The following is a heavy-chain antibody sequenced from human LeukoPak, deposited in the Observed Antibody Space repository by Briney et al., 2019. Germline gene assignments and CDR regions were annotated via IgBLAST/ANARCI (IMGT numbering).Heavy chain of an antibody. V-gene: IGHV3-74*01. Sequence: QSGGSLRLSCAASGFTFSSYWMHWVRQAPGKGLVWVSRINRDGSSTNYADSVKGRFTISRDNAKNTLYLQMNSLRAEDTAVYYCVRDDSSHFDYWGQGALVTVSS. CDR2: INRDGSST. J-gene: IGHJ4*02. D-gene: IGHD4-11*01. CDR3: VRDDSSHFDY. CDR1: GFTFSSYW.